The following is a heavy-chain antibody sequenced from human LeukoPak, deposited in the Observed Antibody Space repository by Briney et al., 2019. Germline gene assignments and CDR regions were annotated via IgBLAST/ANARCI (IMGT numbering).Heavy chain of an antibody. CDR2: IYPGDSDT. CDR1: GYSFTSYW. J-gene: IGHJ4*02. V-gene: IGHV5-51*01. Sequence: GEALKISCKGSGYSFTSYWIGWVRQMPGKGLEWSGIIYPGDSDTRYSPSFQGPVTISADQSLSTAYLQWGSPKASDTAMYYCAGPILGILTGNWVYFDYLGQGTLVTVSS. CDR3: AGPILGILTGNWVYFDY. D-gene: IGHD3-9*01.